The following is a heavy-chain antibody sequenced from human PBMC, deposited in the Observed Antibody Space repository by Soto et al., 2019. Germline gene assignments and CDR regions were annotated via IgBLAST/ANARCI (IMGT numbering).Heavy chain of an antibody. Sequence: EVQLVESGGGLVQPGGSLRISCAASGFALTYYNMKWVRQAPGKGLEWVSDISSSTSATYYADSVKRRFTISRDNAKNSLYLQMSNRGSEDKAIYYCVRASAYSFDYWCQGTLVTVSS. CDR1: GFALTYYN. D-gene: IGHD2-21*01. V-gene: IGHV3-48*01. CDR3: VRASAYSFDY. CDR2: ISSSTSAT. J-gene: IGHJ4*02.